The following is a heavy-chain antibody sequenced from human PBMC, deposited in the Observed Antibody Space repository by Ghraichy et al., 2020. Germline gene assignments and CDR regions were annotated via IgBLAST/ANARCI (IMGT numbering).Heavy chain of an antibody. V-gene: IGHV4-34*01. CDR1: GGSFSGYY. D-gene: IGHD6-13*01. CDR3: ARRRAAAVVDPIDY. Sequence: SQTLSLTCAVYGGSFSGYYWSWIRQSPGKGLEWIGEINHSGSTNYNPSLKSRVTISVDTSKNQFSLKLSSVTAADTAVYYCARRRAAAVVDPIDYWGQGTLVTVSS. J-gene: IGHJ4*02. CDR2: INHSGST.